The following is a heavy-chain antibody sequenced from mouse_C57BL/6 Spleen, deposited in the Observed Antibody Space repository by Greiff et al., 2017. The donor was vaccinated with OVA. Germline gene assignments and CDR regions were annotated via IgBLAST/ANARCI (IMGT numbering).Heavy chain of an antibody. D-gene: IGHD2-4*01. V-gene: IGHV5-9-1*02. J-gene: IGHJ3*01. CDR1: GFTFSSYA. Sequence: EVQVVESGEGLVKPGGSLKLSCAASGFTFSSYAMSWVRQTPEKRLEWVAYISSGGDYIYYADTVKGRFTISRDNARNTLYLQMSSLKSEDTAMYYCTRDKGIYYDYSWFAYWGQGTLVTVSA. CDR2: ISSGGDYI. CDR3: TRDKGIYYDYSWFAY.